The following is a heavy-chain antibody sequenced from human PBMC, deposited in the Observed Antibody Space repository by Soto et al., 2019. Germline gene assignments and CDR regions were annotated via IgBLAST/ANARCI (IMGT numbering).Heavy chain of an antibody. CDR3: ARDPAWLGY. D-gene: IGHD2-2*01. J-gene: IGHJ4*02. CDR1: GFTFSSYA. V-gene: IGHV3-30-3*01. CDR2: ISYDGSNK. Sequence: QVQLVESGGGVVQPGRSLRLSCAASGFTFSSYAMHWVRQAPGKGLEWVAVISYDGSNKYYADSVKGRFTISRDNSKNTLYLQMNSLRAEDTAVYYCARDPAWLGYWGQGTLVTVSS.